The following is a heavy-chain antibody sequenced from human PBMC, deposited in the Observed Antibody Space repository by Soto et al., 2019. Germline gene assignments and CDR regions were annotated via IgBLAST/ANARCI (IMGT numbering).Heavy chain of an antibody. V-gene: IGHV3-64*01. CDR1: GFTFSSYA. J-gene: IGHJ4*02. CDR2: ISSNGGST. Sequence: EVQLVESGGGLVQPGGSLRLSCVASGFTFSSYAMHWVRQAPGKGLEYVSAISSNGGSTYYANSVKGRFTISRDNSKNTLYLQMGSLRAEDMAVYYCARDPPAPYIAAAGTDYWGQGTLVTVSS. D-gene: IGHD6-13*01. CDR3: ARDPPAPYIAAAGTDY.